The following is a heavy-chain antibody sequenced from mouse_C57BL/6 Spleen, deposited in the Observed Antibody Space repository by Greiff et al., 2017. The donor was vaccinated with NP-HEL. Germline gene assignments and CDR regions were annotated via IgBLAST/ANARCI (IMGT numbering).Heavy chain of an antibody. V-gene: IGHV1-82*01. CDR1: GYAFSSSW. Sequence: QVQLKQSGPELVKPGASVKISCKASGYAFSSSWLNGVKQRPGKGLEWIGRIYPGDGDTNYNGKFKGKATLTADKSSSTAYIQLSSLTSEDSAVYFCAREGDWYFDVWGTGTTVTVSS. CDR2: IYPGDGDT. J-gene: IGHJ1*03. CDR3: AREGDWYFDV.